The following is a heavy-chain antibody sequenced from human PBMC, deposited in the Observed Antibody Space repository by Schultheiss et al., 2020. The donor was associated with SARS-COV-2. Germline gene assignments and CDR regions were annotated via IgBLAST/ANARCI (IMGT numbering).Heavy chain of an antibody. CDR3: ARDGDYDYIWGGYRYGLDY. J-gene: IGHJ4*02. CDR2: ISNDGSNK. D-gene: IGHD3-16*02. CDR1: GFTFSSYG. V-gene: IGHV3-30*03. Sequence: GGSLRLSCAASGFTFSSYGMHWVRQAPGKGLAWVAVISNDGSNKYYADSVKGRFTISRDNSKNTLYLQMNSLRAEDTAVYYCARDGDYDYIWGGYRYGLDYWGQGTLVTVAS.